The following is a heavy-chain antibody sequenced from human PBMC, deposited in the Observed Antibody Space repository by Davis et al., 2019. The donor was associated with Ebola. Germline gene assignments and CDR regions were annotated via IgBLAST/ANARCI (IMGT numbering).Heavy chain of an antibody. D-gene: IGHD3-3*01. CDR3: AKFYYDFWSGFDY. V-gene: IGHV1-46*01. CDR1: GYTFTSYY. J-gene: IGHJ4*02. Sequence: AASVQVSCKASGYTFTSYYMHWVRQAPGQGPEWMGIINPSGGSTSYAQKFQGRVTMTRDTSTSTVYMELSSLRAEDTAVYYCAKFYYDFWSGFDYWGQGTLATVSS. CDR2: INPSGGST.